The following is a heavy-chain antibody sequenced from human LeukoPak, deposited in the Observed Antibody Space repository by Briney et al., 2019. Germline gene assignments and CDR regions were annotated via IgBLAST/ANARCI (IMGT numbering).Heavy chain of an antibody. J-gene: IGHJ5*01. CDR1: GFTFYNFW. D-gene: IGHD2-21*02. Sequence: GGSLRLSCAASGFTFYNFWMHWVRQAPGKGLVWVSHINRDGSSTRYADSVKGRFTIPSDNAKNTLYLQMNSLRAEDTAVYYCASTYSLFTASDSWGQGTLVSVSS. V-gene: IGHV3-74*01. CDR2: INRDGSST. CDR3: ASTYSLFTASDS.